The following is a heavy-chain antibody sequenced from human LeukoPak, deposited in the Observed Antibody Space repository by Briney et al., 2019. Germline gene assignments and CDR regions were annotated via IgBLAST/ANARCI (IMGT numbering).Heavy chain of an antibody. CDR2: IYSGGST. CDR3: ARDLSNGGFDY. Sequence: GGSLRLSCAASGFTVSSNCMSWVRQARGKGLEWVSVIYSGGSTYYADSVKGRFTISRDNARNSLYLQMNSLRAEDTAVYYCARDLSNGGFDYWGQGTLVTVSS. J-gene: IGHJ4*02. D-gene: IGHD3-10*01. V-gene: IGHV3-53*01. CDR1: GFTVSSNC.